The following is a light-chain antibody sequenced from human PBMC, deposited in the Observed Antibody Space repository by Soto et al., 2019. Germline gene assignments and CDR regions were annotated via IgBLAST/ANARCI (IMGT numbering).Light chain of an antibody. J-gene: IGKJ4*01. CDR3: QAYNTYPLT. V-gene: IGKV1-16*01. Sequence: DVHMTQFPSSLSASVGDRVTITCRASQDIRNYLAWYQQKPGEAPKTLIFGASHLEIGVPSRFRASGSGTDFTLTISSLQPEDFATYYCQAYNTYPLTFGGGTKVETK. CDR1: QDIRNY. CDR2: GAS.